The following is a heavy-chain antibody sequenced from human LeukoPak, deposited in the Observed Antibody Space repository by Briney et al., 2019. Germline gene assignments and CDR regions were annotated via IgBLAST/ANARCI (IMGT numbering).Heavy chain of an antibody. D-gene: IGHD2-2*01. Sequence: GGSLRLSCAASGFSFSTYWMTWVRQALGKGLERVANIKEDGSKRFYGDSVKGRFIISRDNAKNSLYLQMDSLRADDTAVYYCAREVPAAMNAFDIWGQGTMVTVSS. CDR1: GFSFSTYW. CDR3: AREVPAAMNAFDI. J-gene: IGHJ3*02. CDR2: IKEDGSKR. V-gene: IGHV3-7*01.